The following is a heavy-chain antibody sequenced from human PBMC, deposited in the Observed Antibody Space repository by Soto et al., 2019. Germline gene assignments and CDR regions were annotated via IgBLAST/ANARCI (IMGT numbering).Heavy chain of an antibody. J-gene: IGHJ3*02. V-gene: IGHV4-61*01. CDR2: IYYSGST. Sequence: SETLSLTCTVSGGSVSSGSYYWSWIRQPPGKGLEGIGYIYYSGSTNYNPSLKSRVTISVDTSKNQFSLKLSSVTAADTAVYYCARDIKSYYYDSSGYYNDAFDILGQGTMVTVSS. D-gene: IGHD3-22*01. CDR3: ARDIKSYYYDSSGYYNDAFDI. CDR1: GGSVSSGSYY.